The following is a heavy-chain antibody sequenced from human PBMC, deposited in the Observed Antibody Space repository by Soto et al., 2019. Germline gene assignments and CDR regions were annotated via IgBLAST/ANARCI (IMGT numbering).Heavy chain of an antibody. CDR3: ATMGEGQLAHFDY. J-gene: IGHJ4*02. Sequence: GGSLRLSCAASGFTFSSYAMSWVRQAPGKGLEWVSAISGSGGSTYYADSVKGRFTISRDNSKNTLYLQMNSLRAEDTAVYYCATMGEGQLAHFDYWGQGTLVTVSS. V-gene: IGHV3-23*01. CDR2: ISGSGGST. CDR1: GFTFSSYA. D-gene: IGHD3-16*01.